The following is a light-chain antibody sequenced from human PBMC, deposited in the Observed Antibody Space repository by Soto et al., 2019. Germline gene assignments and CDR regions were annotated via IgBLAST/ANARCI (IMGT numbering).Light chain of an antibody. Sequence: QSALTQPASVSGSPGQSVTISCTGTSSDVGGYNYVSWYQQHPGKAPKLVIYGVNYRPSGVSARFSGSKFQNTASLTISGLQAEDEADYFCATWDDSLNGFYVFGTGTKVTVL. CDR1: SSDVGGYNY. J-gene: IGLJ1*01. CDR2: GVN. V-gene: IGLV2-14*01. CDR3: ATWDDSLNGFYV.